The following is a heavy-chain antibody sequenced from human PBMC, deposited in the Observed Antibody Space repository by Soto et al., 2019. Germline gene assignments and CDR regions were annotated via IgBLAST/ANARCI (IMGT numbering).Heavy chain of an antibody. J-gene: IGHJ4*02. CDR2: MYYTGST. D-gene: IGHD3-16*02. Sequence: SETLSLTCTVSGGSISSWSYYWGWIRQPPGKGLEWIGSMYYTGSTSYNPSLKRRVTISVDTSKNQFSLKLNSVTAADTAVYYCARRRTWGGSYQDFDYWGQGTVVTVCS. V-gene: IGHV4-39*01. CDR1: GGSISSWSYY. CDR3: ARRRTWGGSYQDFDY.